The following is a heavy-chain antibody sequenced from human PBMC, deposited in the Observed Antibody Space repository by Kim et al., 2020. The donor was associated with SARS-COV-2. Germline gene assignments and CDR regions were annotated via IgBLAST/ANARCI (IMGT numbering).Heavy chain of an antibody. CDR2: IWYDGSNK. V-gene: IGHV3-33*01. Sequence: GGSLRLSCAASGFTFSSYGMHWVRQAPGKGLEWVAVIWYDGSNKYYADSVKGRFTISRDNSKNTLYLQMNSLRAEDTAVYYCARGVEYSSSYYFDYWGQGTLVTVSS. D-gene: IGHD6-6*01. CDR1: GFTFSSYG. J-gene: IGHJ4*02. CDR3: ARGVEYSSSYYFDY.